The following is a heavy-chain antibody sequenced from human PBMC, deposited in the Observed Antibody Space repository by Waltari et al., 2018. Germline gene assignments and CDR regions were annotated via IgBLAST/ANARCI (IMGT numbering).Heavy chain of an antibody. CDR3: ATIGQYSSSWFDWYFDL. CDR1: GYTFTSYD. J-gene: IGHJ2*01. Sequence: VQLVQSGAEVKKPGASVKVSCKASGYTFTSYDINWVRQATGKGLEWMGRVDPEDGETIYAEKFQGRVTITADTSTDTAYMELSSLRSEDTAVYYCATIGQYSSSWFDWYFDLWGRGTLVTVSS. D-gene: IGHD6-13*01. CDR2: VDPEDGET. V-gene: IGHV1-69-2*01.